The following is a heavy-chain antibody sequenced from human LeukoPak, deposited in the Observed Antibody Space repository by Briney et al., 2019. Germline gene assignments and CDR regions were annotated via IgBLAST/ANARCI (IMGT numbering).Heavy chain of an antibody. V-gene: IGHV1-3*01. CDR3: ARVRIRTGPVYSSSWYYFAY. CDR2: INAGNGNT. Sequence: ASVKVSCKASGYTFTSYAMHWVRQAPGQRLEWMGWINAGNGNTKYSQKFQGRVTITRDTSASTAYMELSSLRPEDTAVYYCARVRIRTGPVYSSSWYYFAYWGQGTLVTVSS. J-gene: IGHJ4*02. D-gene: IGHD6-13*01. CDR1: GYTFTSYA.